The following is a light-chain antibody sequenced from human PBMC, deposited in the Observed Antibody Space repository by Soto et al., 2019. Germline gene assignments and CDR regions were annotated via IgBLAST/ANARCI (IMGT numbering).Light chain of an antibody. CDR3: SSYGGYNNVV. CDR1: SSDVGGYNY. V-gene: IGLV2-8*01. Sequence: QSALTQPSSSSVSPGQSVTISFTGTSSDVGGYNYVSWFQEHPGKAPKLIIHEVNQRPSGVPDRFSGSKSGNTASLTVSGLQAEDEGTYYCSSYGGYNNVVFGTGTKVTVL. J-gene: IGLJ1*01. CDR2: EVN.